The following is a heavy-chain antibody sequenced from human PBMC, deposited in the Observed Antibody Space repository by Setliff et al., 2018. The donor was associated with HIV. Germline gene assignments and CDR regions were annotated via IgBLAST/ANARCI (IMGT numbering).Heavy chain of an antibody. J-gene: IGHJ5*02. Sequence: ASETLSLTCAVSSESIVSYYWNWIRQPPGRGLEWIGYIHTSGRTKYNPSLKSRLTILVDTSKKQFSLRLTSVTAADTAVYYCPRAAYDAVDWLDPWGQGTLVTVSS. D-gene: IGHD1-1*01. V-gene: IGHV4-4*08. CDR2: IHTSGRT. CDR1: SESIVSYY. CDR3: PRAAYDAVDWLDP.